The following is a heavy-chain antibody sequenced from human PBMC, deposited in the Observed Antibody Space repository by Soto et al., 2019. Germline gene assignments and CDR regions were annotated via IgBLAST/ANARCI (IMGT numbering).Heavy chain of an antibody. V-gene: IGHV3-9*01. CDR1: GFTFDDYA. CDR2: ITWNGGTI. J-gene: IGHJ4*02. Sequence: EVQLVESGGGLVQPGRSLRLSCAASGFTFDDYAMHWVRQAPGKGLEWVSGITWNGGTIGYADSVKGRFTISRDNAKKPLYLQMNSLRAEDTALYSCAIGIGYGSGGHFDHWGQGTLVTVSS. CDR3: AIGIGYGSGGHFDH. D-gene: IGHD3-10*01.